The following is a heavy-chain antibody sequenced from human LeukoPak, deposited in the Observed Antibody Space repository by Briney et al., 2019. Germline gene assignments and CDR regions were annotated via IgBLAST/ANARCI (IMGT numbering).Heavy chain of an antibody. CDR1: GGSFSGYY. V-gene: IGHV4-34*01. CDR2: INHSGST. CDR3: AGHRN. Sequence: PSETLSLTCAVYGGSFSGYYWSWIRQPPGEGLEWIGEINHSGSTNYNPSLKSRVTISVDTSKNQFSLKLSSVTAADTAVYYCAGHRNWGQGTLVTVSS. J-gene: IGHJ4*02.